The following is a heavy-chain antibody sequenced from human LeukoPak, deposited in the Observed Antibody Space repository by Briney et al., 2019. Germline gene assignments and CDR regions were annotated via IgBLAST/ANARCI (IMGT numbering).Heavy chain of an antibody. CDR1: GGSFSGYY. CDR3: ARDVLRFLYGMDV. Sequence: NPSETLSLTCAVYGGSFSGYYWSWIRQPPGKGLEWIGEINHSGSTNYNPSLKSRVTISVDTSKNQFSLKLGSVTAADTAVYYCARDVLRFLYGMDVWGQGTTVTVSS. V-gene: IGHV4-34*01. CDR2: INHSGST. J-gene: IGHJ6*02. D-gene: IGHD3-3*01.